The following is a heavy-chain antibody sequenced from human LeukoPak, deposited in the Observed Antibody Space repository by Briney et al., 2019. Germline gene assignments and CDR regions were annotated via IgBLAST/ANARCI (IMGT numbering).Heavy chain of an antibody. CDR1: GGSISSYY. D-gene: IGHD3-22*01. CDR3: ARTNYYDSGGYYPGWFGT. J-gene: IGHJ5*02. CDR2: IYSSGST. V-gene: IGHV4-4*07. Sequence: PSETLSLTCTVSGGSISSYYWSWIRQPAGKGLEWIGRIYSSGSTNYSPSLKSRVTMSVDTSKNQFSLKLSSVTAADTAVYYCARTNYYDSGGYYPGWFGTWGQGTLVTVSS.